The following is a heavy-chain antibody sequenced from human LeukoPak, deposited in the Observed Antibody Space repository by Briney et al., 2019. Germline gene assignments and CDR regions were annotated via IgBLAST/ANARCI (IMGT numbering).Heavy chain of an antibody. CDR1: GFTFTSYW. J-gene: IGHJ4*02. V-gene: IGHV3-7*03. CDR2: IKQDGSEK. D-gene: IGHD5-18*01. CDR3: AKEGEQLWPPKLDY. Sequence: GGSLRLSCAASGFTFTSYWMNWVRQAPGKGLEWVANIKQDGSEKNYVDSVKGRFTISRDNAKNSLYLQMNSLRAEDTAVYYCAKEGEQLWPPKLDYWGQGTLVTVSS.